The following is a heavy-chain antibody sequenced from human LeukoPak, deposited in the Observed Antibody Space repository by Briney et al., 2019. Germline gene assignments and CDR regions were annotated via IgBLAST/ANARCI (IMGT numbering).Heavy chain of an antibody. CDR3: AASPRAFDI. CDR2: ISGSSSFT. V-gene: IGHV3-11*06. CDR1: RITFSDYY. Sequence: GGSLRLSCAASRITFSDYYTTWIRQAPGKGLEWVSYISGSSSFTNYAGSVRGRFTISRDNAKNEVYLQMNSLRAEDTAVYYCAASPRAFDIWGQGTMVTVSS. J-gene: IGHJ3*02.